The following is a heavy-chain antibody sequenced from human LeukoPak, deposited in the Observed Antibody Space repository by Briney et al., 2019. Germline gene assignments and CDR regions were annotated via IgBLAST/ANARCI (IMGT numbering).Heavy chain of an antibody. Sequence: ASVKISCKASGYTFTSYDINWVRQATGQGLEWMGWMNPNSGNTGYAQKFQGRVTMTRNTSISTAYMELSSLRSEDTAVYYCARGAYYGSGNTGDYWGQGTLVTVSS. J-gene: IGHJ4*02. V-gene: IGHV1-8*02. CDR3: ARGAYYGSGNTGDY. D-gene: IGHD3-10*01. CDR2: MNPNSGNT. CDR1: GYTFTSYD.